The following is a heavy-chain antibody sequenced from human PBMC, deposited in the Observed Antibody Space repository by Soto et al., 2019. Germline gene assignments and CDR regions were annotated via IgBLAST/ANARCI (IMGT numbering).Heavy chain of an antibody. CDR1: GGSISSGGYY. D-gene: IGHD4-17*01. V-gene: IGHV4-31*03. CDR3: ARAPPGYGDYVGVFDY. J-gene: IGHJ4*02. Sequence: SETLSLTCTVSGGSISSGGYYWSWIRQHPGKGLEWIGYIYYSGSTYYNPSLKSRVTISVDTSKNQFSLKLSSVTAADTAVYYCARAPPGYGDYVGVFDYWGQGTLVTVSS. CDR2: IYYSGST.